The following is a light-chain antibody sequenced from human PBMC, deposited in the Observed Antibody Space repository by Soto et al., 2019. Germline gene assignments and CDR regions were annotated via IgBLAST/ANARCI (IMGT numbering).Light chain of an antibody. J-gene: IGKJ5*01. CDR2: DAS. Sequence: ENVLTQSPGTLSLSPGERATLSCRASQSVSSYLAWYQQKPGQAPRLLIYDASNRATGIPARFSGSGSGTDFTLTITSLEPEDFAVYYCQQRSSWPPTFGQGTRLQI. CDR3: QQRSSWPPT. CDR1: QSVSSY. V-gene: IGKV3-11*01.